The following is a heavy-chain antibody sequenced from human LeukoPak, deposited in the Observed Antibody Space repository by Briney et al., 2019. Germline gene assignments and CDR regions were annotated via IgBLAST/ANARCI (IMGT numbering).Heavy chain of an antibody. D-gene: IGHD2-15*01. CDR3: ARDYCSGGSCYGRSDY. Sequence: GGSLRLSCAASGFTFSSYAMHWVRQAPGKGLEWVAAISYDGSNKYYADSVKGRFTISRDNSKNTLYLQMNSLRAEDTAVYYCARDYCSGGSCYGRSDYRGQGTLVTVSS. CDR1: GFTFSSYA. J-gene: IGHJ4*02. CDR2: ISYDGSNK. V-gene: IGHV3-30*04.